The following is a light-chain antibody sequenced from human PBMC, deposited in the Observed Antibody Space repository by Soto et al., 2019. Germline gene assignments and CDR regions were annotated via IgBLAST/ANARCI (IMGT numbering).Light chain of an antibody. V-gene: IGKV3-11*01. Sequence: ELVFTQSPATLSLSPGERATLSCRASQFLSSYLAWYQQKPGQPPRLLIYDTSNRAAGVPARFSGSRSGTDFTLTISSLEPEDFAVYFCHQRNKFGQGTRLEIK. J-gene: IGKJ5*01. CDR1: QFLSSY. CDR3: HQRNK. CDR2: DTS.